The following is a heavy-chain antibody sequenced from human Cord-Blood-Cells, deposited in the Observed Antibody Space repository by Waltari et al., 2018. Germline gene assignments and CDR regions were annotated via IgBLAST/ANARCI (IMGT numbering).Heavy chain of an antibody. Sequence: QVQLQQWGAGLLKPSETLSLTCAVYGGSFSGYYWSWIRQPPGKGLEWIGEINHRGGTNYNPALTSRVTISVDTSKNQFSLRLSSVTAADTAVYYCARVGLNNYYYYYGMDVWGQGTTVTVSS. V-gene: IGHV4-34*01. D-gene: IGHD3-10*01. CDR2: INHRGGT. CDR1: GGSFSGYY. CDR3: ARVGLNNYYYYYGMDV. J-gene: IGHJ6*02.